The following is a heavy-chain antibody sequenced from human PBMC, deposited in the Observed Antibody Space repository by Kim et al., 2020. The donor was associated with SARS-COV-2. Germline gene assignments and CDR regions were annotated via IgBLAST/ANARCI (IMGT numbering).Heavy chain of an antibody. CDR1: GFRFSNFW. J-gene: IGHJ4*02. CDR3: FNGHYSDS. D-gene: IGHD4-17*01. Sequence: GGSLRLSCSASGFRFSNFWMNWVRQAPGKGLELVANIKHDGSVMYYVDSVKGRFTISRDNAQKFLYLQMNSLRADDTAIYFCFNGHYSDSWGQGTRVTVS. CDR2: IKHDGSVM. V-gene: IGHV3-7*03.